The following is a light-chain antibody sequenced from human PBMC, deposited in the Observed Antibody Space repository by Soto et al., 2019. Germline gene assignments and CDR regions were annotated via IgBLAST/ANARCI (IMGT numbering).Light chain of an antibody. V-gene: IGKV1-5*01. Sequence: DIQMTQYTSTLSASVGDRVTITCRASQGISSWLAWYQQKPGKAPKLLIYAASSLQSGVPSRFSGSGSGTDFTLTISSLLPDDFATFYCQQDHTYSLTFGQGTKVDIK. CDR1: QGISSW. CDR2: AAS. CDR3: QQDHTYSLT. J-gene: IGKJ1*01.